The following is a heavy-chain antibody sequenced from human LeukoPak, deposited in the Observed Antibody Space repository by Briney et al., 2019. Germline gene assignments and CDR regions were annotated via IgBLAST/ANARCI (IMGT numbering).Heavy chain of an antibody. V-gene: IGHV4-61*01. Sequence: SETLSLTCTVSGGSVSSGSYYWSWIRQPPGKGLEWIGYIYYSGSTNYNPSLKSRVTISVDTSKNQFTLKLSSVTAADTAVYYCASPRSYYDSSGYYISWGQGTLVTVSS. CDR1: GGSVSSGSYY. D-gene: IGHD3-22*01. J-gene: IGHJ5*02. CDR2: IYYSGST. CDR3: ASPRSYYDSSGYYIS.